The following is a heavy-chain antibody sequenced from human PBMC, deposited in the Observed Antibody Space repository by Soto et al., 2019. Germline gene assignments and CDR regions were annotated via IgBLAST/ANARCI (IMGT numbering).Heavy chain of an antibody. CDR2: IYYSGST. Sequence: SETLSLTCTVSGGSISSGDYYWSWIRQPPGKGLEWIGYIYYSGSTYYNPSLKSRVTISVDTSKNQFSLKLSSVTAADTAVYYCARDGVSSSPALSTEGVDYYCGMDVWGQGTTVTVSS. CDR1: GGSISSGDYY. V-gene: IGHV4-30-4*01. J-gene: IGHJ6*02. CDR3: ARDGVSSSPALSTEGVDYYCGMDV. D-gene: IGHD6-6*01.